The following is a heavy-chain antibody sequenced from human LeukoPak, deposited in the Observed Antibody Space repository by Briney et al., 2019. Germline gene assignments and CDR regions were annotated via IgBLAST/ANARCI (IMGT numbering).Heavy chain of an antibody. CDR1: GYTFTSYD. V-gene: IGHV1-8*01. D-gene: IGHD3-3*01. J-gene: IGHJ4*02. Sequence: ASVKVSRKASGYTFTSYDINWVRQATGQGLEWMGWMNPNSGNTGYAQKFQGRVTMTRNTSISTAYMELSSLRSEDTAVYYCARVSTYFGVVTDFDYWAREPWSPSPQ. CDR3: ARVSTYFGVVTDFDY. CDR2: MNPNSGNT.